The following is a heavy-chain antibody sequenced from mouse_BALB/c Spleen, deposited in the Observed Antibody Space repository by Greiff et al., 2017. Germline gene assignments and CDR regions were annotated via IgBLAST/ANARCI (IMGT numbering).Heavy chain of an antibody. CDR2: INPSTGYT. D-gene: IGHD2-14*01. CDR1: GYTFTSYW. Sequence: VQLQQSGAELAKPGASVKMSCKASGYTFTSYWMHWVKQRPGQGLEWIGYINPSTGYTEYNQKFKDKATLTADKSSSTAYMQLSSLTSEDSAVYYCARDRYGYAMDYWGQGTSVTVSS. CDR3: ARDRYGYAMDY. J-gene: IGHJ4*01. V-gene: IGHV1-7*01.